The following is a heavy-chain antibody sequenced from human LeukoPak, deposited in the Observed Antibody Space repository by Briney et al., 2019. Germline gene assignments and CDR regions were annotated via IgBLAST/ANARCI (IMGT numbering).Heavy chain of an antibody. D-gene: IGHD6-6*01. CDR3: ARVLGYSSSSLIDY. V-gene: IGHV3-23*01. Sequence: GGSLRLSCAASGFTFSSYAMSWVRQAPGKGLEWVSAISGSGGSTYYADSVKGRFTISRDNSKNTLYLQMNSLRAEDTAIYYCARVLGYSSSSLIDYWGQGTLVTVSS. CDR1: GFTFSSYA. J-gene: IGHJ4*02. CDR2: ISGSGGST.